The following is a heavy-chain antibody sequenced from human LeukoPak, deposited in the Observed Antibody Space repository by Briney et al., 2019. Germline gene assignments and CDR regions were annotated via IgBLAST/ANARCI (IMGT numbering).Heavy chain of an antibody. J-gene: IGHJ4*02. Sequence: ASVKVSCKASGYTFTSYYMHWVRQAPGQGLEWMGWISAYNGNTNYAQKLQGRVTMTTDTSTSTAYMELRSLRSDDTAVYYCAVDDSSGYPGYWGQGTLVTVSS. V-gene: IGHV1-18*04. D-gene: IGHD3-22*01. CDR2: ISAYNGNT. CDR1: GYTFTSYY. CDR3: AVDDSSGYPGY.